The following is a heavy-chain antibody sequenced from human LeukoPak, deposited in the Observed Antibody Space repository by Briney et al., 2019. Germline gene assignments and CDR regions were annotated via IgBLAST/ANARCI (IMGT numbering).Heavy chain of an antibody. V-gene: IGHV4-38-2*01. CDR3: ARTTEAHSWRTRYYDDYMDV. CDR2: IHRTGST. Sequence: SETLSLTCSVSGYAISSGYHWGWIRQPPGKGLEWVGSIHRTGSTYYNPSLKSRVTISVDTSKNQFSLSVGSVTAADSAVYYCARTTEAHSWRTRYYDDYMDVWGKGTTVTVSS. J-gene: IGHJ6*03. D-gene: IGHD6-13*01. CDR1: GYAISSGYH.